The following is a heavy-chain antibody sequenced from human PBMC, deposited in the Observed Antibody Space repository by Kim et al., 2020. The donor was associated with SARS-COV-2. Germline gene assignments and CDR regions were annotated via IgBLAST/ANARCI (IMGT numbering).Heavy chain of an antibody. CDR1: GGSISSYY. D-gene: IGHD4-17*01. CDR3: ASGPQDYGGPNGVFFDY. Sequence: SETLSLTCTVSGGSISSYYWSWIRQPPGKGLEWIGYIYYSGSTNYNPSLKSRVTISVDTSKNQFSLKLSSVTAADTAVYYCASGPQDYGGPNGVFFDYWGQGTLVTVSS. CDR2: IYYSGST. V-gene: IGHV4-59*01. J-gene: IGHJ4*02.